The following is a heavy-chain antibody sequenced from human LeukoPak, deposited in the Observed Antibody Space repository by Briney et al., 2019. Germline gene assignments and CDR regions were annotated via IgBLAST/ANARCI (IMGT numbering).Heavy chain of an antibody. J-gene: IGHJ3*02. Sequence: TGGSLRLSCAASGFTFSDYYMSWIRQAPGKGLEWVSYISSSGGSIYYADSVRGRFTISRDNAKNSLYLQMNSLRAEDTAIYYWPRYYDSGASRGPKKTFDIWGQGTMVTVSS. D-gene: IGHD3-10*01. V-gene: IGHV3-11*01. CDR1: GFTFSDYY. CDR2: ISSSGGSI. CDR3: PRYYDSGASRGPKKTFDI.